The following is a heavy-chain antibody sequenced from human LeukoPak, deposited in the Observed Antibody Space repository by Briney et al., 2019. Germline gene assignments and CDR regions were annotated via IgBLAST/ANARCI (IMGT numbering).Heavy chain of an antibody. V-gene: IGHV4-34*01. CDR1: GGSFSGYY. CDR2: INHSGST. D-gene: IGHD2-2*01. J-gene: IGHJ4*02. CDR3: ARAVPRYCSSTSCLPPY. Sequence: SETLSLTCAVYGGSFSGYYWSWIRQPPGKGLEWIGEINHSGSTNYNPSLKSRVTISVDTSKNQFSLKLSSVTAEDTAVYYCARAVPRYCSSTSCLPPYWGQGTLVTVSS.